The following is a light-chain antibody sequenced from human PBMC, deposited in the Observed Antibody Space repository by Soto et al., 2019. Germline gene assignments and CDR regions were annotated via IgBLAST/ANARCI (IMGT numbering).Light chain of an antibody. J-gene: IGKJ1*01. CDR1: QSVSNSY. V-gene: IGKV3-20*01. CDR2: GSS. Sequence: EIVLTQSPGTLSLSPGERATLSCRASQSVSNSYLAWYQQRPGQAPRLLIYGSSSRATGIPDRFSGSGSGTDVTLTISRLEPEDFTVYYCQPYGSSRTFGQGTKVEIK. CDR3: QPYGSSRT.